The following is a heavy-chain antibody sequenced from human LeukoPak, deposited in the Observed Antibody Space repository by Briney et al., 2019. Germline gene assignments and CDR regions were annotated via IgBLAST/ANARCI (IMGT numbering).Heavy chain of an antibody. CDR3: AKIGNFDWLFSSVDL. J-gene: IGHJ5*02. CDR2: ISGSGGST. V-gene: IGHV3-23*01. CDR1: GFTFSIYA. D-gene: IGHD3-9*01. Sequence: GGSLRLSCAASGFTFSIYAMNWFRQAPGEGLEWVSAISGSGGSTYYADSVKGRFTISRDNSKNTLYLQMNSLRAEDTAVYYCAKIGNFDWLFSSVDLWGQGTLVTVSS.